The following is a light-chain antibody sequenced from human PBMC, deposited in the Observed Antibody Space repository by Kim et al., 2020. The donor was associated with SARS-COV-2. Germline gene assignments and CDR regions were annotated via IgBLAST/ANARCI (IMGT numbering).Light chain of an antibody. V-gene: IGLV3-19*01. J-gene: IGLJ1*01. CDR2: DEN. CDR3: NSRDTSGNSYF. CDR1: SLRTYY. Sequence: ALRPTVRITCQGDSLRTYYASWYQQKPGQAPVLVIYDENNRPSGIPDRFSASISGNTASLTITGAQAEDEADYYCNSRDTSGNSYFFGTGTKVTVL.